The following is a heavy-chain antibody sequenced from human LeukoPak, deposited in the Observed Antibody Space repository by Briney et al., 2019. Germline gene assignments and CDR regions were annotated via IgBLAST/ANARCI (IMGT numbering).Heavy chain of an antibody. J-gene: IGHJ4*02. CDR3: AKGSTTDFWSGPHLDY. CDR2: ISYDGSNK. D-gene: IGHD3-3*01. Sequence: GGSLRLSCAASGFTFSSYAMHWVRQAPGKGLEWVAVISYDGSNKYYADSVKGRFTISRDNSKNTLYLQMNSLRAEDTAVYYCAKGSTTDFWSGPHLDYWGQGTLVTVSS. V-gene: IGHV3-30*04. CDR1: GFTFSSYA.